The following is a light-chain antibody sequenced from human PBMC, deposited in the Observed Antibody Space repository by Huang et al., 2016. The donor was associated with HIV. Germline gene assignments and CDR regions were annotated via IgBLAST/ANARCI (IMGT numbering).Light chain of an antibody. CDR3: QQLNDYPPT. Sequence: IQLTQSPPSLSASVGERVTITCRANQDISTSLAWYQQKPGQAPNLLIYAASTLQRGVPSRFSGSGSGTDFTLTISSLQPDDFSTYYCQQLNDYPPTFGGGTKVEVK. V-gene: IGKV1-9*01. J-gene: IGKJ4*01. CDR1: QDISTS. CDR2: AAS.